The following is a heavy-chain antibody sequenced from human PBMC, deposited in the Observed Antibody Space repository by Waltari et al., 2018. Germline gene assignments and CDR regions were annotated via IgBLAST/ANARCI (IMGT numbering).Heavy chain of an antibody. CDR1: GFTFSSYG. D-gene: IGHD3-9*01. Sequence: QVQLVESGGGVVQPGGSLRLSWAASGFTFSSYGMHWVRQAPGKGLEWVAFIRYDGSNKYYADSVKGRFTISRDNSKNTLYLQMNSLRAEDTAVYYCAKDLTYYYGMDVWGQGTTVTVSS. CDR2: IRYDGSNK. CDR3: AKDLTYYYGMDV. V-gene: IGHV3-30*02. J-gene: IGHJ6*02.